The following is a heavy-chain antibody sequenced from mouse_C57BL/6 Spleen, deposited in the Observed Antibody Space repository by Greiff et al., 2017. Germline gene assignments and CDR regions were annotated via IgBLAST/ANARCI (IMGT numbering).Heavy chain of an antibody. V-gene: IGHV1-18*01. CDR2: INPNNGGT. J-gene: IGHJ4*01. CDR3: ARLHYYGSSYDYAMDY. D-gene: IGHD1-1*01. CDR1: GYTFTDYN. Sequence: EVQLQQSGPELVKPGASVKIPCKASGYTFTDYNMDWVKQSHGKSLEWIGDINPNNGGTIYNQKFKGKATLTVDKSSSTAYMELRSLTSEDTAVYYGARLHYYGSSYDYAMDYWGQGTSVTVSS.